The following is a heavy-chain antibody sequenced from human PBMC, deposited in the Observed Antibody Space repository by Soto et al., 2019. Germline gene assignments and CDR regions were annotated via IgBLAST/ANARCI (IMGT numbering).Heavy chain of an antibody. V-gene: IGHV3-30*18. CDR2: ISYDGSNK. Sequence: QVQLVESGGGVVQPGRSLRLSCAASGFTFSSYGMHWVRQAPGKGLEWVAVISYDGSNKYYADSVKGRFTISRDNSKNTLYLQRNSLRAEDTAVYYCAKDGTGYSYGGGYCDYWGQGTLVTVSS. D-gene: IGHD5-18*01. CDR1: GFTFSSYG. J-gene: IGHJ4*02. CDR3: AKDGTGYSYGGGYCDY.